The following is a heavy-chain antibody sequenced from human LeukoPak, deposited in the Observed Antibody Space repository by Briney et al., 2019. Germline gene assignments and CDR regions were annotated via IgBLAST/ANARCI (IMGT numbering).Heavy chain of an antibody. CDR3: ARHRAPYGTDAIDI. D-gene: IGHD1-1*01. CDR1: GYRFTSYW. CDR2: IYPGDSDT. V-gene: IGHV5-51*01. Sequence: GESVKISCKGSGYRFTSYWIGWERQMPGKGLEWMGIIYPGDSDTRYSPSFRGQVTMSADKSINTAYLQWSSLKASDTAMYYCARHRAPYGTDAIDIWVQGTMVTVSS. J-gene: IGHJ3*02.